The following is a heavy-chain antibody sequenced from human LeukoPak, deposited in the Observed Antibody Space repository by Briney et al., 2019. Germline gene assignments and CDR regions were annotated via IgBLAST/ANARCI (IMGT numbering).Heavy chain of an antibody. D-gene: IGHD3-9*01. CDR1: GFTFSSYS. CDR3: AVDYDILTGYYTDPVPFDY. V-gene: IGHV3-21*01. J-gene: IGHJ4*02. Sequence: GGSLRLSCAASGFTFSSYSMNCVLQAPGKGLEWISSISSSSSYIYYADSVKGRFTISRDNAKNSLYLQMNSLRAEDTAVYYCAVDYDILTGYYTDPVPFDYWGQGTLVTVSP. CDR2: ISSSSSYI.